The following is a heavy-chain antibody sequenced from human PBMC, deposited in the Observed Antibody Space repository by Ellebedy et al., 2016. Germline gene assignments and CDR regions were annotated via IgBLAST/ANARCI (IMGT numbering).Heavy chain of an antibody. CDR1: GGSFSDYY. D-gene: IGHD3-10*01. Sequence: SETLSLTXAVDGGSFSDYYWSWVRQPPGKGLEWIAEISHSGTTNYNPSLKSRVTISLDTSRTHFSLKLSSVSAADTAVYYCPSGGPRGDVYWGQGALVTVSS. J-gene: IGHJ4*02. CDR2: ISHSGTT. CDR3: PSGGPRGDVY. V-gene: IGHV4-34*01.